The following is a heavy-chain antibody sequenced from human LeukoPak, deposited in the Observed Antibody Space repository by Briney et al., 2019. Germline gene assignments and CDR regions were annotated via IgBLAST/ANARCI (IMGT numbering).Heavy chain of an antibody. CDR3: ARDGGSSGWWGGRWFDP. D-gene: IGHD6-19*01. CDR2: ISAYNGNT. J-gene: IGHJ5*02. V-gene: IGHV1-18*01. CDR1: GYTFTSYG. Sequence: ASVKVSCKASGYTFTSYGISWVRQAPGQGLEWMGWISAYNGNTNYAQKLQGRVTMTTDTSTSTAYMELRSLRSDDTAVYYCARDGGSSGWWGGRWFDPWGQGTLVTVSS.